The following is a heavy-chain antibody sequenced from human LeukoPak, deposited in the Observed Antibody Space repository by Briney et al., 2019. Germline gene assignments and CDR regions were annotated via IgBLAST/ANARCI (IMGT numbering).Heavy chain of an antibody. D-gene: IGHD3-22*01. Sequence: GGSLRLSCAASGFTFSSYGMHWVRQAPGKGLEWVAFIRYDGSNKYYADSVKGRFTISRDNSKNTLYLQMNSLRAEDTAVYYCARDDEINYYDSSGYPNWFDPWGQGTLVTVSS. V-gene: IGHV3-30*02. J-gene: IGHJ5*02. CDR3: ARDDEINYYDSSGYPNWFDP. CDR2: IRYDGSNK. CDR1: GFTFSSYG.